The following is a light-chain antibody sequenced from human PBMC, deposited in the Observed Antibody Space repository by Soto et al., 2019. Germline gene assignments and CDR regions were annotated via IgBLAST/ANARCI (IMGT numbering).Light chain of an antibody. V-gene: IGLV1-40*01. Sequence: QSVLTQPPSVSGAPGQRVTISCTGSSSNIGAGYDVHWYQQLPGTAPKLLIYGNSNRPSGVPDRFSGSKSGTSASLAITGLQAEDEADYYCQSYDSSLSGQHVVFGGGTQLTVL. J-gene: IGLJ2*01. CDR1: SSNIGAGYD. CDR2: GNS. CDR3: QSYDSSLSGQHVV.